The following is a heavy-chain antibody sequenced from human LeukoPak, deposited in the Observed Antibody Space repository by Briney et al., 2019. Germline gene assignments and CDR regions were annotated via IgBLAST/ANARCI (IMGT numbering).Heavy chain of an antibody. Sequence: GRSLRLSCAASGFTFSSYGMHWVRQAPGKGLEWVAVISYDGSNKYYADSVKGRFTISRDNSKNTLYLQMNTLRAEDTAVYYCAKDPLRFLESPQCYFDYWGQGTLVTVSS. D-gene: IGHD3-3*01. J-gene: IGHJ4*02. CDR2: ISYDGSNK. CDR1: GFTFSSYG. V-gene: IGHV3-30*18. CDR3: AKDPLRFLESPQCYFDY.